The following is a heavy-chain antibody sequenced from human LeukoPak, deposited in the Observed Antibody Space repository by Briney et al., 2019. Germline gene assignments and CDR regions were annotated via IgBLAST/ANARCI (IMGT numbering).Heavy chain of an antibody. CDR2: INPSGGST. V-gene: IGHV1-46*01. CDR1: GYTFTSYY. J-gene: IGHJ4*02. Sequence: ASVKVSCKASGYTFTSYYMHWVRQAPGQGLEWMGIINPSGGSTSYAQKFQGRVTMTEDTSTDTAYMELSSLRSEDTAVYYCATVRRGWPLFDYWGQGTLVTVSS. D-gene: IGHD5-24*01. CDR3: ATVRRGWPLFDY.